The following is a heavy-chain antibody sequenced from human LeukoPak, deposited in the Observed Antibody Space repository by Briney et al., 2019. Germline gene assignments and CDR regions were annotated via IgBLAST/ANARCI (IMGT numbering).Heavy chain of an antibody. J-gene: IGHJ6*03. V-gene: IGHV4-34*01. CDR2: INHSGST. CDR1: GGSFSGYY. CDR3: ARQFIYYGSGSYYPLHYYYMDV. Sequence: SETLSLTCAVYGGSFSGYYWSWIRQPPGKGLEWIGEINHSGSTNYNPSLKSRVTISVDTSKNQFSLKLSSVTAADTAVYYCARQFIYYGSGSYYPLHYYYMDVWGRGTTVTVSS. D-gene: IGHD3-10*01.